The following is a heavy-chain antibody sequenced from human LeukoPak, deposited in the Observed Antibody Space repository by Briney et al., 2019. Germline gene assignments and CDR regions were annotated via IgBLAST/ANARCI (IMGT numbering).Heavy chain of an antibody. J-gene: IGHJ3*02. CDR2: INPNSGGT. CDR1: GYTFTGYY. CDR3: ARAQPDRGDAFDI. V-gene: IGHV1-2*02. D-gene: IGHD3-10*01. Sequence: ASVKVSCKASGYTFTGYYMHWVRQAPGQGLEWMGWINPNSGGTNYAQKFQGRVTMTRDTSISTAYMELSRLRSDDTAVYYCARAQPDRGDAFDIWGQGTMVTVSS.